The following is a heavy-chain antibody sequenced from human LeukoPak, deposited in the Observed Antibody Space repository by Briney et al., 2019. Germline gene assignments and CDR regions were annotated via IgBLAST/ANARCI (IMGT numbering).Heavy chain of an antibody. J-gene: IGHJ4*02. D-gene: IGHD3-10*01. V-gene: IGHV3-11*05. CDR2: ISGSRVYT. CDR3: ARVGFGDSLPGY. CDR1: GFTFSDHY. Sequence: PGGSLRLPCAASGFTFSDHYMSWIRQAPGKGLEWVSYISGSRVYTNYADSVKGRFTISRDNAKNSLYLQMNSLRAEDTAVYYCARVGFGDSLPGYWGQGTLVTVSS.